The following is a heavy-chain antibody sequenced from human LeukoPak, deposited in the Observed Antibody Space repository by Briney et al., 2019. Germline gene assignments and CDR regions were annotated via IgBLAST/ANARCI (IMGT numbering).Heavy chain of an antibody. Sequence: PGGSLRLSCAASGFTFSSYSMNWVRQAPGKGLEWVSVIYSGGSTYYAYSVKGRFTISRDNSKNTLYLQMNGLRAEDTAVYYCARDFMATITDYWGQGTLVTVSS. D-gene: IGHD5-24*01. CDR1: GFTFSSYS. J-gene: IGHJ4*02. CDR2: IYSGGST. V-gene: IGHV3-66*01. CDR3: ARDFMATITDY.